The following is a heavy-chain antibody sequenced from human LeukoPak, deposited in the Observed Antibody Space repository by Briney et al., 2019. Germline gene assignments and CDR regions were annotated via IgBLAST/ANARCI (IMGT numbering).Heavy chain of an antibody. CDR1: GYSFTTSW. Sequence: KPGESLKISCKGSGYSFTTSWIGWVRQMPGKGLEWMGIIYPADSDTRYSPSFQGQVTISVDKSISTAYLQWSSLKASDTAMYYCARAFWSGLGPWFDPWGQGTLVTVSS. J-gene: IGHJ5*02. V-gene: IGHV5-51*03. CDR3: ARAFWSGLGPWFDP. D-gene: IGHD3-3*01. CDR2: IYPADSDT.